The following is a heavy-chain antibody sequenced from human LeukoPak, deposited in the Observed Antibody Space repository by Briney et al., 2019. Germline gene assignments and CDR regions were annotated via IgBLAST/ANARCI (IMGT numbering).Heavy chain of an antibody. CDR1: GFTFSSYS. D-gene: IGHD3-22*01. CDR3: ARRLRDSSGYYFDY. J-gene: IGHJ4*02. V-gene: IGHV3-21*04. Sequence: GGSLRLSCAASGFTFSSYSMNWVRQAPGKGLEWVSSISSSSSYIYYADSVKGRFTISRDNAKNSLYLQMNSLRAEDTAVYYCARRLRDSSGYYFDYWGQGTLVTVSS. CDR2: ISSSSSYI.